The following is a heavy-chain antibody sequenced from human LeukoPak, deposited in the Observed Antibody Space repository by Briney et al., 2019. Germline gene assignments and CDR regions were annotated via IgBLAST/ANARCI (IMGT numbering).Heavy chain of an antibody. D-gene: IGHD4-17*01. CDR2: IKQDGSEK. CDR3: ARETSGENFDY. V-gene: IGHV3-7*01. Sequence: GGSLRLSCAVSGFTFSTYSMNWVRQAPGKGLEWVANIKQDGSEKNYVDSVKGRFTISRDNAKNSLYLQMNSLRAEDTAVYYCARETSGENFDYWGQGTLVTVSS. CDR1: GFTFSTYS. J-gene: IGHJ4*02.